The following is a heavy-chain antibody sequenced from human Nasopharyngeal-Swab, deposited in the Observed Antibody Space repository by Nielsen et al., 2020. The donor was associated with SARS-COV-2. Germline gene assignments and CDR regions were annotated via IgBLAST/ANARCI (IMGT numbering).Heavy chain of an antibody. Sequence: GSLRLSCTVSGGSISSYYWNWVRQPPGKGLEWIAYVYYIGSTKYNPSLKSRVTISVDRAKNQVSLQLTSVTAADTAVYYCARGDILTPYYYIDVWGRGTTVAVSS. CDR1: GGSISSYY. CDR3: ARGDILTPYYYIDV. J-gene: IGHJ6*03. V-gene: IGHV4-59*01. CDR2: VYYIGST. D-gene: IGHD3-9*01.